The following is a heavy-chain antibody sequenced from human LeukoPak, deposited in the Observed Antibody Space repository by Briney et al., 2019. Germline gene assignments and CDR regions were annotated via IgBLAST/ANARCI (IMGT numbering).Heavy chain of an antibody. V-gene: IGHV3-7*01. D-gene: IGHD3-16*01. Sequence: GGSLRLSCAASGFTFSSHWMTWVRQAPGKGLEFMANIKRDGSVINYVDSVRGRFTISRDNAKNSLYLHMNSLRAEDTAVYYCARDGGWTTFDSWGQGTLVAVSS. CDR3: ARDGGWTTFDS. CDR2: IKRDGSVI. J-gene: IGHJ4*02. CDR1: GFTFSSHW.